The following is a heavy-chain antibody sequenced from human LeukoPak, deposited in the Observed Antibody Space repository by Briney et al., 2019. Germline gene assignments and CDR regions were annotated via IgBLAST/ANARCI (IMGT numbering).Heavy chain of an antibody. CDR1: GAFIISSNYY. Sequence: SETLSLTCNVSGAFIISSNYYWAWIRQPSGKGLEWIGNIYSSGSTQYTPSLKSRVTISADMSMNQFSLKLTSATAADTAVYYCTRRTYRADFDYWGQGSLVTVSS. J-gene: IGHJ4*02. CDR2: IYSSGST. CDR3: TRRTYRADFDY. D-gene: IGHD3-16*02. V-gene: IGHV4-39*01.